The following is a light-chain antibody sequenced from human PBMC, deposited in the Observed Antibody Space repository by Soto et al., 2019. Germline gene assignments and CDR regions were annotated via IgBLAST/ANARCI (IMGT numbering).Light chain of an antibody. CDR2: GAS. CDR3: QQRYNWPLT. Sequence: EMVMTQSPATLSVSRGERDTHHCRASQSVSSSLAWYQQKPGQAPRLLIYGASNGAAGVPARFSGTGSGTDFTLTISSLEPEDFAVYYCQQRYNWPLTFGGGTKVDIK. V-gene: IGKV3-11*01. CDR1: QSVSSS. J-gene: IGKJ4*01.